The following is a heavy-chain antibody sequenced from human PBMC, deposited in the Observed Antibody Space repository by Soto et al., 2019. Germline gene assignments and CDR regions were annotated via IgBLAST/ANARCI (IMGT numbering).Heavy chain of an antibody. CDR1: GYTFTSYC. J-gene: IGHJ4*02. V-gene: IGHV1-18*01. CDR2: ISAYNGNT. Sequence: ASVKVSCKASGYTFTSYCICWARQAPGQGLEWMGWISAYNGNTNYAQKLQGRVTMTTDTSTSTAYMELRSLRSDDTAVYYCARTNYDYIWGSRTLGLVFWGQGTLVTVSS. D-gene: IGHD3-16*01. CDR3: ARTNYDYIWGSRTLGLVF.